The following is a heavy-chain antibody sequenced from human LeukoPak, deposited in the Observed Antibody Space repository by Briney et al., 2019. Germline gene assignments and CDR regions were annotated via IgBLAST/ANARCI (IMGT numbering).Heavy chain of an antibody. CDR3: AKDRDDSGSYFRAY. CDR2: ISYDGSNK. CDR1: GFTFSSYG. V-gene: IGHV3-30*18. J-gene: IGHJ4*02. D-gene: IGHD1-26*01. Sequence: GGSLRLSCAASGFTFSSYGMHWVRQAPGKGLEWVAVISYDGSNKYYADSVKGRFTISRDNSKNTLYLQMNSLRAEDTAVYYCAKDRDDSGSYFRAYWGQGTLVTVSS.